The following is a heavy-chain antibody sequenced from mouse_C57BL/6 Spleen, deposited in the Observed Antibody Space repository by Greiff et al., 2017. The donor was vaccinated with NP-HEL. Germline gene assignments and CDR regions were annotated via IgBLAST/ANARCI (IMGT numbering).Heavy chain of an antibody. V-gene: IGHV5-9*01. CDR3: ARLWPYYYAMDY. CDR1: GFTFSSYT. Sequence: EVQLVESGGGLVKPGGSLKLSCAASGFTFSSYTMSWVRQTPEKRLEWVATISGGGGNTYYPDSVKGRFTISRDNAKNTLYLQMSSLRSEDTALYYCARLWPYYYAMDYWGQGTSVTVSS. J-gene: IGHJ4*01. D-gene: IGHD1-1*02. CDR2: ISGGGGNT.